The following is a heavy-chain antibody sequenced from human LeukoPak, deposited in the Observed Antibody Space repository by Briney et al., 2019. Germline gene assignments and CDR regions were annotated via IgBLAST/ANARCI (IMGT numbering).Heavy chain of an antibody. V-gene: IGHV4-39*07. D-gene: IGHD4-23*01. CDR1: GGSISSSSYY. J-gene: IGHJ4*02. Sequence: SETLSLTCTVSGGSISSSSYYWGWIRQPPGKGLEWIGSIYYSGSTYYNPSLKSRVTISVDTSKNQFSLKLSSVTAADTAVYYCARDYGGRGFDYWGQGTLVTVSS. CDR2: IYYSGST. CDR3: ARDYGGRGFDY.